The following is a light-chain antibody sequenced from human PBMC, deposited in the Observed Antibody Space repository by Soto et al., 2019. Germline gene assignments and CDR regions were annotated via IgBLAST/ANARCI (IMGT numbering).Light chain of an antibody. CDR2: HVS. CDR3: SSYTSSSTYV. J-gene: IGLJ1*01. V-gene: IGLV2-14*03. Sequence: QSALTQPASVSGSPGQSITISCSGSSSDFGDYDYVSWYQQHPGKAPKLMIYHVSNRPSGISNRFSGSKSGNTASLTISGLQAEDEADYYCSSYTSSSTYVFGTGNKVTVL. CDR1: SSDFGDYDY.